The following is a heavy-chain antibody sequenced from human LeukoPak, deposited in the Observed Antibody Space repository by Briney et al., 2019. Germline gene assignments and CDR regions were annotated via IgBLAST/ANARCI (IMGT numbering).Heavy chain of an antibody. V-gene: IGHV1-69*05. CDR3: ARLRLHYYYYYMDV. CDR2: IIPIFGTA. CDR1: GGTFSSYA. Sequence: ASVKVSCKASGGTFSSYAISWVRQAPGQGLEWMGRIIPIFGTANYAQKFQGRVTITTDESTSTAYMELSSLRSEDTAVYYCARLRLHYYYYYMDVWGKGTTVTVSS. D-gene: IGHD2-21*02. J-gene: IGHJ6*03.